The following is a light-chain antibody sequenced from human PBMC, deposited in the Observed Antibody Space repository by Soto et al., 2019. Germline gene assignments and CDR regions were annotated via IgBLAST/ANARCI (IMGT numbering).Light chain of an antibody. V-gene: IGKV1-5*01. J-gene: IGKJ1*01. CDR1: QRSSSW. CDR3: QQYNNYWT. CDR2: DAS. Sequence: DIQMTQSPSTLSASVGDRVTITCRASQRSSSWLAWYQQKPGKAPKLLIYDASSLESGAPSRFSGSGSATEFTLTISSLQPDDFATYYCQQYNNYWTFGQGTRGEI.